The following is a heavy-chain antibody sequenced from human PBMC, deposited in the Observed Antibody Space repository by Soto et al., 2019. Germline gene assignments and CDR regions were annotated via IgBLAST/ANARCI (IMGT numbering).Heavy chain of an antibody. Sequence: XGTLSLSCAVCGFCFYSGNFWCWIRKPPGNGLEWIGSIFHGGNTYYNPSLQSRVTISVDMSKNQFSLKLNSVTAADTAVYYCARARLYDAFDVWGQGTVVTVSS. CDR1: GFCFYSGNF. CDR2: IFHGGNT. V-gene: IGHV4-38-2*01. CDR3: ARARLYDAFDV. D-gene: IGHD2-15*01. J-gene: IGHJ3*01.